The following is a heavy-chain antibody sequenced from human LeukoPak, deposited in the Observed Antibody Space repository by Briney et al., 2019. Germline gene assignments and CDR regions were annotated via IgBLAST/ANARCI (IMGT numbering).Heavy chain of an antibody. CDR2: MNPNSGNT. V-gene: IGHV1-8*01. J-gene: IGHJ6*02. CDR3: ARQHIAAADYYYGMDV. CDR1: GYTFTSYD. Sequence: ASVKVSCKASGYTFTSYDINWVRQATGQGLEWMGWMNPNSGNTGYAQKFQGRVTVTRNTSISTAYMELSSLRSEDTAVYYCARQHIAAADYYYGMDVWGQGTTVTVSS. D-gene: IGHD6-13*01.